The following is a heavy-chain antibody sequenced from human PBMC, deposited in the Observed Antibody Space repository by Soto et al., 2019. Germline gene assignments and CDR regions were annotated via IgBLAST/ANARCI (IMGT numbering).Heavy chain of an antibody. CDR2: INHSGST. Sequence: SETLSLTCAVYGGSFSGYYWSWIRQPPGKGLEWIGEINHSGSTNYNPSLKSRVTISVDTSKNQFSLKLSSVTAADTAVYYCARSRWLVHYYYYYGMDVWGQGTTVPSP. V-gene: IGHV4-34*01. J-gene: IGHJ6*02. CDR1: GGSFSGYY. D-gene: IGHD6-19*01. CDR3: ARSRWLVHYYYYYGMDV.